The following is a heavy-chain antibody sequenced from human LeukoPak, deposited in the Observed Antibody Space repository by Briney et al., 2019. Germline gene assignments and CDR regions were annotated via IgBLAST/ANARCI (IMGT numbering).Heavy chain of an antibody. Sequence: GGSLRLSCAASGFTFSSYGMSWVRQAPGKGLEWVSAISGSGGSTYYADSVKGRFTISRDNSRNTLYLQMNNLRAEDTAVYYCAKGKKGSAITMIVVVRNAEYFQHWGQGTLVTVSS. V-gene: IGHV3-23*01. CDR1: GFTFSSYG. J-gene: IGHJ1*01. CDR3: AKGKKGSAITMIVVVRNAEYFQH. D-gene: IGHD3-22*01. CDR2: ISGSGGST.